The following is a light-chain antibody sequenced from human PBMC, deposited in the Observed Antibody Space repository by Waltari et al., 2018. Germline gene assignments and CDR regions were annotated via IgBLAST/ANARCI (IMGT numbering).Light chain of an antibody. CDR1: GCNSGAGYD. Sequence: QSVLTQPPSVSGAPGQRVTISCTGCGCNSGAGYDVHGYRQLPGKAPELLINGCNNRPSGVPDRFFGSLSGTSASLAITGLQAEDEADYYCQSYDTSLSVVFGGGTKLTV. J-gene: IGLJ2*01. V-gene: IGLV1-40*01. CDR3: QSYDTSLSVV. CDR2: GCN.